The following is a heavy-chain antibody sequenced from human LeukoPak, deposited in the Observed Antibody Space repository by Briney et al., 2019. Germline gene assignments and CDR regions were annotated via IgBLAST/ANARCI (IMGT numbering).Heavy chain of an antibody. V-gene: IGHV1-2*06. CDR2: INLNSGGT. Sequence: GASVKVSCKASGYTFTGYYMHWVRQAPGQGLEWMGRINLNSGGTNYAQKFQGRVTMTRDTSISTAYMELSRLRSDDTAVYYCASLGYYDSSGYYFYWGQGTLVTVSS. CDR1: GYTFTGYY. CDR3: ASLGYYDSSGYYFY. D-gene: IGHD3-22*01. J-gene: IGHJ4*02.